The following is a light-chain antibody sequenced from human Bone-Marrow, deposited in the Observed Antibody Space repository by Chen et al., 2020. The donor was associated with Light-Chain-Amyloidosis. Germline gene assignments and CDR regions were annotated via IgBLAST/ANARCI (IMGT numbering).Light chain of an antibody. CDR1: ETITNW. J-gene: IGKJ1*01. CDR3: QQYNSYLAT. V-gene: IGKV1-5*01. Sequence: IQMTQSPSALSASVGDKITITCRASETITNWVAWYQQKPGKAPKLLIYDASTLHSWVPSRFSASGSGTEFTLTITSLQPDDFATYYCQQYNSYLATFGQGTKV. CDR2: DAS.